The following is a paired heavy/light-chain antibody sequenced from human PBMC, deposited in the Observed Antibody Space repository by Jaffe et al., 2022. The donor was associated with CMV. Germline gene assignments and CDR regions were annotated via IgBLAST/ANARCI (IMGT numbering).Heavy chain of an antibody. Sequence: QLQLQESGPGLVKPSETLSLTCTVSGGSISSSSYYWGWIRQPPGKGLEWIGSIYYSGSTYYNPSLKSRVTISVDTSKNQFSLKLSSVTAADTAVYYCASQLRYFDWLLTPPSHFDYWGQGTLVTVSS. J-gene: IGHJ4*02. V-gene: IGHV4-39*01. CDR1: GGSISSSSYY. CDR2: IYYSGST. CDR3: ASQLRYFDWLLTPPSHFDY. D-gene: IGHD3-9*01.
Light chain of an antibody. CDR1: SSNIGSNY. CDR3: AAWDDSLSVYVV. J-gene: IGLJ2*01. V-gene: IGLV1-47*01. CDR2: RNN. Sequence: QSVLTQPPSASGTPGQRVTISCSGSSSNIGSNYVYWYQQLPGTAPKLLIYRNNQRPSGVPDRFSGSKSGTSASLAISGLRSEDEADYYCAAWDDSLSVYVVFGGGTKLTVL.